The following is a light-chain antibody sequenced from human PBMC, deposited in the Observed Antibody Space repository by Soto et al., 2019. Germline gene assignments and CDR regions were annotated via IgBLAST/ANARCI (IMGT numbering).Light chain of an antibody. Sequence: QSALTQPPSVSGSPGQSVTVSCTGTSSDVGTYTYVSWYQQHPGKAPKLIIYDVIKRPSGVPDRFSGSKSGNTASLTISGLQAEDEADYYCCSYAGSDTHVFGTGTKLTVL. CDR2: DVI. CDR3: CSYAGSDTHV. CDR1: SSDVGTYTY. V-gene: IGLV2-11*01. J-gene: IGLJ1*01.